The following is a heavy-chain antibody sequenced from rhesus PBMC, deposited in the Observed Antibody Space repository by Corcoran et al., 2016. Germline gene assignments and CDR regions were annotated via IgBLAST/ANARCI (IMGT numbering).Heavy chain of an antibody. CDR1: GGSISSGYYY. CDR3: ASGAAAGRRFDY. Sequence: QVQLQESGPGLVKPSETLSLTCAVSGGSISSGYYYWSWIRQPPGKGLEWFGYITYSASTSYNPSCKCRVTLAVDTAKNQLALKLGSVTAADTAVYYCASGAAAGRRFDYWGQGVLVTVSS. D-gene: IGHD6-25*01. V-gene: IGHV4-122*02. CDR2: ITYSAST. J-gene: IGHJ4*01.